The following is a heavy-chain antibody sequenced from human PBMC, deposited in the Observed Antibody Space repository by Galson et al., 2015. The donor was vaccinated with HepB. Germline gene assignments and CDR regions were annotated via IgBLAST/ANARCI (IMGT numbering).Heavy chain of an antibody. CDR2: ISSSSSYI. CDR3: ARAFMVRGEDYYFDY. D-gene: IGHD3-10*01. Sequence: SLRLSCAASGFTFSSYSMNWVRQAPGKGLEWVSSISSSSSYIYYADSVKGRFTISRDNAKNSLYLQMNSLRAEDTAVYYCARAFMVRGEDYYFDYWGQGTLVTVSS. V-gene: IGHV3-21*01. J-gene: IGHJ4*02. CDR1: GFTFSSYS.